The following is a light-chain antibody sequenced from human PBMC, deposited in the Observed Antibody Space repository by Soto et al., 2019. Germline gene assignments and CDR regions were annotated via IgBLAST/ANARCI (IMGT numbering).Light chain of an antibody. CDR3: SSYTINRTYV. CDR2: EVS. V-gene: IGLV2-14*01. J-gene: IGLJ1*01. CDR1: SSDVGGYNY. Sequence: QSVLTQPAALSGSPGQSSTISCTGTSSDVGGYNYVSWYQQNPGKAPKLMIYEVSNRPSGVSNRFSGSKSGNMASLTISGLQAEDEADYYCSSYTINRTYVFGTGTKV.